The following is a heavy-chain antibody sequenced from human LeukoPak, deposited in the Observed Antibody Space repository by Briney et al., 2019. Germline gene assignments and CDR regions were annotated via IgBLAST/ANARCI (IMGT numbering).Heavy chain of an antibody. CDR3: ATGWRELWYAFDI. Sequence: ASVKVSCKVSGYTLTELSMHWVRQAPGKGLERMGGFDPEDGETIYAQKFQGRVTMTEDTSTDTAYMELSSLRSEDTAVYYCATGWRELWYAFDIWGQGTMVTVSS. D-gene: IGHD5-18*01. CDR1: GYTLTELS. CDR2: FDPEDGET. J-gene: IGHJ3*02. V-gene: IGHV1-24*01.